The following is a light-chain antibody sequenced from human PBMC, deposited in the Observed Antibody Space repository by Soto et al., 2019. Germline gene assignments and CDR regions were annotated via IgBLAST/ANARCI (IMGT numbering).Light chain of an antibody. V-gene: IGKV1-5*03. J-gene: IGKJ1*01. CDR3: QQFESYSGT. CDR1: QSINSW. Sequence: DIPMTQSPSTLSASVGGRVTITCRASQSINSWLAWYQQKPGKAPNLLIYKASSLESGVPSRFSGSGSGTEFTLTISSLQPDDFAAYYCQQFESYSGTFGQGTKVEIK. CDR2: KAS.